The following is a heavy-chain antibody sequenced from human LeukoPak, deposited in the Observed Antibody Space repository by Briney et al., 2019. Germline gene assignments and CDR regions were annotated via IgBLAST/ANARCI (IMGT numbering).Heavy chain of an antibody. CDR3: ARVESGYDFFDY. D-gene: IGHD3/OR15-3a*01. CDR2: VYSSGST. J-gene: IGHJ4*02. V-gene: IGHV4-4*07. Sequence: SDTLSLTCTVSGGAISGYYWSWIRQPAGKGLEWLGRVYSSGSTKYNPSLESRVTMSVDTSKNQFSLKLNFVTAADTAVYYCARVESGYDFFDYWGQGTLVTVSS. CDR1: GGAISGYY.